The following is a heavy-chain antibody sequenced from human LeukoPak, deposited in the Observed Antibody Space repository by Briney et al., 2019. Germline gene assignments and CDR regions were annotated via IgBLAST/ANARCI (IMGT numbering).Heavy chain of an antibody. Sequence: PGGSLRLSCAASGLAFSYYWMSWVRQAPGKGLEWVANIKQDGSEKHYVDSVKGRFTVSRDNAKKSLYLQMNSLRAEDTAVYYCAVYYSSGPIAYWGQGTLVTVSS. CDR1: GLAFSYYW. CDR2: IKQDGSEK. D-gene: IGHD3-22*01. CDR3: AVYYSSGPIAY. V-gene: IGHV3-7*01. J-gene: IGHJ4*02.